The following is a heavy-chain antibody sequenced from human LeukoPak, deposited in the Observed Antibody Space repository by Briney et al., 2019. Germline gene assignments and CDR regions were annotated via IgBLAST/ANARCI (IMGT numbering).Heavy chain of an antibody. V-gene: IGHV4-34*01. D-gene: IGHD4-17*01. CDR3: ARGIHPDYGDSPFDY. CDR1: GGSFSGYY. CDR2: INHSGST. Sequence: KPSETLSLTCAVYGGSFSGYYWSWIRQPPGKGLEWIGEINHSGSTNYNPSLKSRVTISVDRSKNQFSLKLSSVTAADTAVYYCARGIHPDYGDSPFDYWGQGTLVTVSS. J-gene: IGHJ4*02.